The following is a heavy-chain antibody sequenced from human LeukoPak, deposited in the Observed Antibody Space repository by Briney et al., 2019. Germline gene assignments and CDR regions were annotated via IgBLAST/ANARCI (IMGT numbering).Heavy chain of an antibody. D-gene: IGHD1-26*01. V-gene: IGHV1-18*01. J-gene: IGHJ6*03. CDR3: ARDSYSGSYLTYYYYYMDV. CDR1: GYTFTSYG. CDR2: ISAYNGNT. Sequence: ASVKVSCKASGYTFTSYGISWVRQAPGQGLEWMGWISAYNGNTNYAQKLQGRVTMTTDTSTSTAYMELRSLRSDDTAVYYCARDSYSGSYLTYYYYYMDVWGQGTLVTVSS.